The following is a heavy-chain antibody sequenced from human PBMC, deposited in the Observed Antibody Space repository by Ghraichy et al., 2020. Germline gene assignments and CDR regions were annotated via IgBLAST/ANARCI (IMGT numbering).Heavy chain of an antibody. J-gene: IGHJ5*02. CDR2: IDWDDKK. D-gene: IGHD4-17*01. Sequence: SGPTLVKPTQTLTLTCTFSGFSLSTRGIRVSWIRQPPGKALEWLARIDWDDKKFYSTSMKTRLTISKDTSKNQVVLTMTNMDPVDTGTYYCARALTTTGDWFDPWGQGTLVTVSS. CDR3: ARALTTTGDWFDP. V-gene: IGHV2-70*04. CDR1: GFSLSTRGIR.